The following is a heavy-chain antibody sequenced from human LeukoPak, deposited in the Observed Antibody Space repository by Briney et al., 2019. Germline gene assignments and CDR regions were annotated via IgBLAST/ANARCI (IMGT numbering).Heavy chain of an antibody. V-gene: IGHV1-18*01. J-gene: IGHJ4*02. CDR3: ARHPGEVPGAYYFDY. Sequence: ASVKVSCKASGYTFTSYGISWVRQAPGQGLEWMGWISAYNGNTNYAQKLQGRVTMTTDTSTSTAYMELRSLRSDDTAVYYCARHPGEVPGAYYFDYWGQGTLVTVSS. CDR2: ISAYNGNT. D-gene: IGHD2-2*01. CDR1: GYTFTSYG.